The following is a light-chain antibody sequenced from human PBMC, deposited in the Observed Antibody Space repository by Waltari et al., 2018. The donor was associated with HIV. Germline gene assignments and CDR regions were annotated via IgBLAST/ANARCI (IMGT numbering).Light chain of an antibody. Sequence: QSALTQPASVSGSPGQSITISCTGISSDVGGYNSVSWYQHHPGKAPKLLISEVINRPPGVSNRFSASKSGNTASLTISGLQPEDEADYYCTSYTRGSTLVMFGGGTKLTVL. CDR1: SSDVGGYNS. CDR3: TSYTRGSTLVM. V-gene: IGLV2-14*01. CDR2: EVI. J-gene: IGLJ3*02.